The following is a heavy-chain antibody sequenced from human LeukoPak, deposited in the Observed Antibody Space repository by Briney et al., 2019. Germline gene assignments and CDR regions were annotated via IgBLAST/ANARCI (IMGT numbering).Heavy chain of an antibody. Sequence: GASVKVSCKGSGYTFTNYAVHWVRQAPGQRLEWLGWINPGNGDTKYSQNFQGRVTVTSDTSAATAYVELNSLTSEDTAVYYCAREGWHCRVNCYSVYYYALDVWGQGTTVTVSS. V-gene: IGHV1-3*01. CDR1: GYTFTNYA. J-gene: IGHJ6*02. D-gene: IGHD2-15*01. CDR2: INPGNGDT. CDR3: AREGWHCRVNCYSVYYYALDV.